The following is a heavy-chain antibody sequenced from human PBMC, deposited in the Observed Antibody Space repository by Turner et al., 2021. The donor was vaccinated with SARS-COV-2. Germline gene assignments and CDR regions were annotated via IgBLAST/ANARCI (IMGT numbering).Heavy chain of an antibody. V-gene: IGHV3-9*01. J-gene: IGHJ4*02. CDR3: AKDIGSGYGDYFNY. D-gene: IGHD4-17*01. Sequence: EVQLVESGGGLVQPGRYVRLCCAASGFTFDDYAMPWVRQAPGKGLEWVSGISWNSGSIGYADSVKGRFTISRDNAKNSLYLQMNSLRAEDTALYYCAKDIGSGYGDYFNYWGQGTLVTVSS. CDR1: GFTFDDYA. CDR2: ISWNSGSI.